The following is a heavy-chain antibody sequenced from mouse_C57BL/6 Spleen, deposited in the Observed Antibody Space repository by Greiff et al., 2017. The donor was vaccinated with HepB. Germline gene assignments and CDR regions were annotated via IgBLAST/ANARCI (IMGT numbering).Heavy chain of an antibody. CDR2: INPSNGGT. D-gene: IGHD2-3*01. V-gene: IGHV1-53*01. CDR3: ARREVYDGYSYAMDY. Sequence: VQLQQPGTELVKPGASVKLSCKASGYTFTSYWMHWVKQRPGQGLEWIGNINPSNGGTKYNEKFKSKATLTVDKSSSTAYMQLSSLTSEDSAVYYCARREVYDGYSYAMDYWGQGTSVTVSS. CDR1: GYTFTSYW. J-gene: IGHJ4*01.